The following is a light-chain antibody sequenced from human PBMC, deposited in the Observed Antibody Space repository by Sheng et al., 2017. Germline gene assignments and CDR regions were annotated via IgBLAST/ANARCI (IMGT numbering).Light chain of an antibody. CDR1: RDIGDS. Sequence: IQLTQSPSSLSASIGDRVTLTCRASRDIGDSLAWYQQRPGKAPKLLIYAASTLQSGVPSRFSGSGSGTDFTLSISGLQPEDFGTFYCQQLNNYPFTFGGGTRVEVK. CDR3: QQLNNYPFT. J-gene: IGKJ4*01. V-gene: IGKV1-9*01. CDR2: AAS.